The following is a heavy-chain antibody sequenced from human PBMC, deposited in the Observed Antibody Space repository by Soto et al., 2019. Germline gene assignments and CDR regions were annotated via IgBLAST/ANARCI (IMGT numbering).Heavy chain of an antibody. Sequence: SETLSLTCTVSGGSISSYYGSWIRKPPGKGLEWIGYIYYSGSTNYNPSLKSRVTISVDTSKNQFSLKLSSVTAADTAVYYCARTVTYYDFWSGYPHYYYYMDVWGKGTTVTVSS. V-gene: IGHV4-59*08. CDR2: IYYSGST. D-gene: IGHD3-3*01. J-gene: IGHJ6*03. CDR3: ARTVTYYDFWSGYPHYYYYMDV. CDR1: GGSISSYY.